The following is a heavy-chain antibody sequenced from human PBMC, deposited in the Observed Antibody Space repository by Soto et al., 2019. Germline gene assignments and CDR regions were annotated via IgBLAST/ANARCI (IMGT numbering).Heavy chain of an antibody. CDR2: IYYSGST. J-gene: IGHJ4*02. CDR1: GGSISSSSYY. CDR3: ARLRGYSSSSFWFNHGDY. Sequence: SETLSLTCTVSGGSISSSSYYWGWIRQPPGKGLEWIGSIYYSGSTYYNPSLKSRVTISVDTSKNQFSLKLSSVTAADTAVYYCARLRGYSSSSFWFNHGDYWGQGTLVTVSS. V-gene: IGHV4-39*01. D-gene: IGHD6-6*01.